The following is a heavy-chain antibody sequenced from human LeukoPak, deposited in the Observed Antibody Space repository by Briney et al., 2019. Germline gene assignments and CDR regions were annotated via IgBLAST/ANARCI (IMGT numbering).Heavy chain of an antibody. CDR3: EREHYSREATSWFDP. Sequence: PSETLSLTCAASGYSISSGYYWGCIRQPPGKGLEWIGNIYHSGSTYYNPSLKSRVTISVDTSKNQFSLKLSSVTAADTAVYYCEREHYSREATSWFDPWGQGTLVTVSS. J-gene: IGHJ5*02. V-gene: IGHV4-38-2*02. CDR2: IYHSGST. D-gene: IGHD6-19*01. CDR1: GYSISSGYY.